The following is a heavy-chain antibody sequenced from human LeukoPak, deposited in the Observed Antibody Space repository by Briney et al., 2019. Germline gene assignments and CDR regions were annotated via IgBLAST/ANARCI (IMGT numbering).Heavy chain of an antibody. V-gene: IGHV4-59*08. J-gene: IGHJ5*02. D-gene: IGHD3-16*02. CDR3: ARHVRYRYVFFDN. CDR2: IYNGGSA. CDR1: GGSVSTYY. Sequence: SETLSLTCTVSGGSVSTYYWSWIRQPPGKGLEWIGYIYNGGSANYNPSLKSRVAISLDTSKNQFSLKLTSVTATDTAVYYCARHVRYRYVFFDNWGQGTLVTVSS.